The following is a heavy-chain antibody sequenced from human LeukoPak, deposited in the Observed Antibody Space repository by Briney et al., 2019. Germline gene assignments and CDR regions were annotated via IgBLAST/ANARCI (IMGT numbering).Heavy chain of an antibody. CDR2: ICGGGDTT. J-gene: IGHJ4*02. CDR3: AKGRGGSCYSGLDS. V-gene: IGHV3-23*01. D-gene: IGHD2-15*01. Sequence: PGRSLRLSCAASGFTFSSYAMHWVRLAPGKGLEWVSSICGGGDTTYYADSVKGRFTISRDTSKNTLYLQMDGLRAEDMATYYCAKGRGGSCYSGLDSWGQGTLVTVSS. CDR1: GFTFSSYA.